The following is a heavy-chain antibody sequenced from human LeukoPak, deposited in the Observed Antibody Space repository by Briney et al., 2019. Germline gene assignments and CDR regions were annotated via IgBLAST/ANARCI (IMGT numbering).Heavy chain of an antibody. V-gene: IGHV1-18*01. CDR2: ISAYNGNT. D-gene: IGHD4-17*01. CDR3: ARDLDGDHHPFYFDY. CDR1: GYTFTSYG. Sequence: ASVKVSCKASGYTFTSYGISWVRQAPGQGLEWMGWISAYNGNTNYAQKLQGRVTMTTDTSTSTAYMELRSLRSDDTAVYYCARDLDGDHHPFYFDYGGQGTLVTVSS. J-gene: IGHJ4*02.